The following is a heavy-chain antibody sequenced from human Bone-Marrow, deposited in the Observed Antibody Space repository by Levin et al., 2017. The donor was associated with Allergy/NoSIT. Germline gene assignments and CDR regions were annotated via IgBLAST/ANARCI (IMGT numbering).Heavy chain of an antibody. Sequence: SETLSLTCTFSGGSISDYYLSWIRQPAGKGLEWIGRIYSSGSTYYNPSLKSRVTMSADTSKNHFSLRLTSVTAADPAVYFCAGAVAGTVGSDSWGQGALVTVSS. J-gene: IGHJ4*02. CDR2: IYSSGST. CDR1: GGSISDYY. D-gene: IGHD6-19*01. CDR3: AGAVAGTVGSDS. V-gene: IGHV4-4*07.